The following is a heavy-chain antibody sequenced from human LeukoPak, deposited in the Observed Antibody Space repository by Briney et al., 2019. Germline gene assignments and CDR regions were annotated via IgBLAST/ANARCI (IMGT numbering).Heavy chain of an antibody. D-gene: IGHD2-15*01. CDR2: INHSGST. Sequence: SETLSLTCAVYGGSFSGYYWSWLRQPPGKGLEWIGEINHSGSTNYNPSLKSRVTISVGTSKNQFSLKLSSGTAADTAVYYCARGRYCSGGSCYHPWGYYYYMDVWGKGTTVTVS. CDR1: GGSFSGYY. J-gene: IGHJ6*03. V-gene: IGHV4-34*01. CDR3: ARGRYCSGGSCYHPWGYYYYMDV.